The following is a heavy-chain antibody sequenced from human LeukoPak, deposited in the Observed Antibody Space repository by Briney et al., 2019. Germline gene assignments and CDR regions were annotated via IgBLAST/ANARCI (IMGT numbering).Heavy chain of an antibody. CDR1: GFTFSSYW. Sequence: GESLRLSCPASGFTFSSYWMHWVRQAPGKGLVWVSRVNSDGTGTTYAASVEGRFTISRDNAKNTVYLQMNSLRAEDTAIYYCIRTLIVATSPYMDVWGKGTTVTVSS. CDR3: IRTLIVATSPYMDV. J-gene: IGHJ6*03. D-gene: IGHD5-12*01. V-gene: IGHV3-74*01. CDR2: VNSDGTGT.